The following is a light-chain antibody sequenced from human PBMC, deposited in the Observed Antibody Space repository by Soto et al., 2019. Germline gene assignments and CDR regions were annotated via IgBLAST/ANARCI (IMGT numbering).Light chain of an antibody. J-gene: IGKJ1*01. Sequence: EIVLTQSPGTLSLSPGERATLSCRASQSVSSSYLAWHQQKPGQAPRLLIYGASIRATGIPDRFSGSGSGTDFTLTISRLEPEDFAVYYCQQYGSSPRTFGQGTKVEI. CDR2: GAS. CDR1: QSVSSSY. V-gene: IGKV3-20*01. CDR3: QQYGSSPRT.